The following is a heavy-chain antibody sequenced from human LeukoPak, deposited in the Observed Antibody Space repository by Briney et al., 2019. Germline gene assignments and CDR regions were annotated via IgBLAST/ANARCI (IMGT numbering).Heavy chain of an antibody. CDR1: GYTFTSYW. D-gene: IGHD3-10*01. J-gene: IGHJ2*01. V-gene: IGHV5-51*01. Sequence: GESLKISCQASGYTFTSYWIGWVRQMPGKGLECMGIIYPYDSDTTYSPPFQGQVTISADKSFSTAYLQWSSLKASDTAIYYCARLGGDTYYFGSASYPNWYFDLWGRGTLVTVSS. CDR3: ARLGGDTYYFGSASYPNWYFDL. CDR2: IYPYDSDT.